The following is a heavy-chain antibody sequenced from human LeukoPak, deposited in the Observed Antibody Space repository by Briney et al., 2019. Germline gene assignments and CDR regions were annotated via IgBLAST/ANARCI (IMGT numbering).Heavy chain of an antibody. D-gene: IGHD5-18*01. CDR1: GYSFTSYW. CDR3: ARLYSYPNDAFDI. CDR2: IYPGDSDT. J-gene: IGHJ3*02. V-gene: IGHV5-51*01. Sequence: PGESLKISCKGSGYSFTSYWIGWVRQMPGKGLEWMGIIYPGDSDTRYTPSFQGQVTISADKSISTAYLQWSSLKASDTAMYYCARLYSYPNDAFDIWGQGTMVTVSS.